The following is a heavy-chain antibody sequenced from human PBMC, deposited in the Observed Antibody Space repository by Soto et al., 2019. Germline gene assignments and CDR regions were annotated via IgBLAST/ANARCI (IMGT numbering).Heavy chain of an antibody. V-gene: IGHV3-30*19. D-gene: IGHD3-16*01. Sequence: QVQLVESGGGVVQPGTSLRVSCVGSGFTFRSYVIHWVRQAPGKGLEWVALTSYDGSNKYYGDSVRGRFTISRDNSRNTGDLKMDSLRLEDTALYYCARWGTTGGLDVWGQGTLVSVSS. CDR3: ARWGTTGGLDV. CDR2: TSYDGSNK. J-gene: IGHJ1*01. CDR1: GFTFRSYV.